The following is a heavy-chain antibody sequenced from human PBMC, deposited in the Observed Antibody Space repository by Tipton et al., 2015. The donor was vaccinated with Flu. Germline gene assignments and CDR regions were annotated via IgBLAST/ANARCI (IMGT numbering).Heavy chain of an antibody. CDR2: LSYSGST. V-gene: IGHV4-59*11. CDR1: GGSISSHY. J-gene: IGHJ6*02. Sequence: TLSLTCTVSGGSISSHYWSWIRQPPGKGPEWIGYLSYSGSTNYKPSLKSRVTISVDTSKNQFSLKLSSVTAADTAVYYCARDYGNYGNGMDVWGQGTTVTVSS. D-gene: IGHD4-11*01. CDR3: ARDYGNYGNGMDV.